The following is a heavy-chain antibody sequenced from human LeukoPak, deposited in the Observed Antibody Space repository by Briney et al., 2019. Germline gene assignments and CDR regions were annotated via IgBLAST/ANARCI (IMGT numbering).Heavy chain of an antibody. D-gene: IGHD2-15*01. Sequence: GGSLRLSCAASGFTFSSYGMHWVRQAPGKGLEWVAVISYDGSNKYYADSVKGRFTISRDNSKNTLYLQMNSLRAEDTAVYYCARDQCSGGSCYSFGYWGQGTLVTVSS. CDR3: ARDQCSGGSCYSFGY. J-gene: IGHJ4*02. CDR1: GFTFSSYG. CDR2: ISYDGSNK. V-gene: IGHV3-30*19.